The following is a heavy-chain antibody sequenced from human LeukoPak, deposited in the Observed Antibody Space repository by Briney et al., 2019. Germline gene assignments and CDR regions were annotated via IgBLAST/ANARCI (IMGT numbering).Heavy chain of an antibody. J-gene: IGHJ4*02. V-gene: IGHV3-23*01. D-gene: IGHD2-2*01. CDR1: GFAFSSYA. CDR3: AVSVPAANRY. Sequence: PGGSLRLSCAASGFAFSSYAMNWVRQAPGKGLEWVSAITGSGGNTYVADSVKGRFTISRDNSKNTLYLQMNSLRVEDTAVYYCAVSVPAANRYWGQGTLVTVSS. CDR2: ITGSGGNT.